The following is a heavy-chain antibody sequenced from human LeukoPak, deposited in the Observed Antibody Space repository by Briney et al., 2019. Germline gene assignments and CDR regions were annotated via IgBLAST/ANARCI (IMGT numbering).Heavy chain of an antibody. CDR1: GFTFSSYA. D-gene: IGHD3-10*01. V-gene: IGHV3-30*02. Sequence: GGSLRLSCAASGFTFSSYAMHWVRQAPGKGLEWVAFIRYDGSDKYYADSVKGRFTISRDNSKNSLYLQMNSLRAEDTALYYCAKDMAAYYYASGNIDYWGQGTLVTVSS. CDR2: IRYDGSDK. CDR3: AKDMAAYYYASGNIDY. J-gene: IGHJ4*02.